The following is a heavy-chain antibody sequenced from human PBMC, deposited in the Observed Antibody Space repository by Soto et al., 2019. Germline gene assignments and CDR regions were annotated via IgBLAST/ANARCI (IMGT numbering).Heavy chain of an antibody. CDR3: ARGGYSGSFTYTYYYYYGMDV. D-gene: IGHD1-26*01. Sequence: GASVKVSCKASGGTFSSYAISWVRQAPGQGLEWMGGIIPIFGTANYAQKFQGRVTITADESTSTAYMELSSLRSEDTAVYYCARGGYSGSFTYTYYYYYGMDVWGQGTTVTVSS. V-gene: IGHV1-69*13. CDR1: GGTFSSYA. CDR2: IIPIFGTA. J-gene: IGHJ6*02.